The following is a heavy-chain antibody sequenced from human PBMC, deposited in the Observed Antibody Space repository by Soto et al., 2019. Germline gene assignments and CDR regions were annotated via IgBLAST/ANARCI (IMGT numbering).Heavy chain of an antibody. CDR2: FYYGENA. D-gene: IGHD1-26*01. J-gene: IGHJ4*02. V-gene: IGHV4-30-4*01. CDR1: GGSIRNGYYY. CDR3: ARGQWDETVGFFAFGCFDN. Sequence: XETLSLPCTVSGGSIRNGYYYWTWIRQAPGKGLEWIGYFYYGENAYYNPTLRGRVSISGDTSKNDLSLEMSSVTAADTAVYYCARGQWDETVGFFAFGCFDNWGQGALVTVSS.